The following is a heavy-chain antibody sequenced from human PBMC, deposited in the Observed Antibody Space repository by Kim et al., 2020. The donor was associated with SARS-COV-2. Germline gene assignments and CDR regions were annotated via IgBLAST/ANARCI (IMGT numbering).Heavy chain of an antibody. CDR3: TRRTSPICYTC. CDR1: GFTFSDSA. V-gene: IGHV3-73*01. CDR2: VRSKSNGYAT. J-gene: IGHJ4*02. Sequence: GGSLRLSCAASGFTFSDSAIHWVRQASGKGLEWVARVRSKSNGYATAYAASVKARFTVSRDDSKNTAFLQMNSLKTEDTVVYYCTRRTSPICYTCWGQGTLGTVSP. D-gene: IGHD2-2*02.